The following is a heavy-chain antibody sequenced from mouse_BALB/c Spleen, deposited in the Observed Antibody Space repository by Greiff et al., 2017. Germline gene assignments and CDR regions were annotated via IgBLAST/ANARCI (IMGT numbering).Heavy chain of an antibody. Sequence: EVKVEESGGGLVKPGGSLKLSCAASGFTFSSYTMSWVRQTPEKWLEWVATISSGGSYTYYPDSVKGRFTISRDNAKNTLYLQMSSLKSEDTAMYYCDYDSFAYWGQGTLVTVSA. CDR1: GFTFSSYT. CDR2: ISSGGSYT. J-gene: IGHJ3*01. D-gene: IGHD2-4*01. V-gene: IGHV5-6-4*01. CDR3: DYDSFAY.